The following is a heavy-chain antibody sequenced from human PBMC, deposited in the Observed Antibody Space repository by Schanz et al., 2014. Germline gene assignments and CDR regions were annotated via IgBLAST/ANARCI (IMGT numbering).Heavy chain of an antibody. CDR3: ARVSMEFERGKSYYYYMDV. Sequence: QVQLVQSGAEVRKPGASVKVSCKASGYTFTSHGISWVRQAPGQGLEWMGWISANNGNTNKAQKLQGRVTMTTDTSTSTAYMELSSLRSDDTAVYYCARVSMEFERGKSYYYYMDVWGRGTTVTVSS. CDR1: GYTFTSHG. J-gene: IGHJ6*03. V-gene: IGHV1-18*01. D-gene: IGHD3-10*01. CDR2: ISANNGNT.